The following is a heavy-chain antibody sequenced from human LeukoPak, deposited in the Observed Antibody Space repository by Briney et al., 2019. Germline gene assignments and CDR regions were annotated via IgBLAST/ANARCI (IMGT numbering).Heavy chain of an antibody. CDR1: GGSISTSNYY. D-gene: IGHD1-26*01. J-gene: IGHJ6*03. CDR2: IYYSGST. CDR3: ARGGGEYSGSYRYYYYYMDV. Sequence: SSETLSLTCTVSGGSISTSNYYWGWIRQPPGKGLEWIGNIYYSGSTNYNPSLKSRVTISVDTSKNQFSLKLSSVTAADTAVYYCARGGGEYSGSYRYYYYYMDVWGKGTTVTVSS. V-gene: IGHV4-61*05.